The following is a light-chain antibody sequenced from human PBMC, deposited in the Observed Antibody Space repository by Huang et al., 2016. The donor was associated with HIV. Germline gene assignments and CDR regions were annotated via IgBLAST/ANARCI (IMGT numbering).Light chain of an antibody. V-gene: IGKV3-15*01. CDR3: QQYNDWPRS. CDR2: AAS. J-gene: IGKJ1*01. CDR1: QNINKN. Sequence: EIVMTQSPGTLSVAPGERATLSCRASQNINKNLAWFQQKPGQAPRLLIYAASTRTADFPARFSGSGSRTEFTHTISSLQSEDIAVYYCQQYNDWPRSFGQGTKVEIK.